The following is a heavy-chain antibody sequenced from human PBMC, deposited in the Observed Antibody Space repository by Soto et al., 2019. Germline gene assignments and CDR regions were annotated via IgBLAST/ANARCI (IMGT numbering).Heavy chain of an antibody. J-gene: IGHJ4*02. D-gene: IGHD3-10*01. V-gene: IGHV1-3*01. CDR2: INAGNGNT. CDR1: GYTFTSYA. CDR3: ARGPGVLWFGELLGY. Sequence: QVQLVQSGAEVKKPGASVKVSCKASGYTFTSYAMHWVRQAPGQRLEWMGWINAGNGNTKYSQKFQGRVTITRDTSASTAYMELSSLRSEDTAVYYCARGPGVLWFGELLGYWGQGTLVTVSS.